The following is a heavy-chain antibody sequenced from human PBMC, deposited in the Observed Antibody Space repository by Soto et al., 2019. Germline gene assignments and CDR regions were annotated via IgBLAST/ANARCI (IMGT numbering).Heavy chain of an antibody. D-gene: IGHD5-18*01. CDR2: IYPGDSDP. J-gene: IGHJ4*02. Sequence: PGESLQISCKGSVYSFTSYCIGWVRQMPGKGLEWLGLIYPGDSDPRYIPSFQGQVTISADKSISTAYLQWSSLKASDTAMYYCARSPTIQLWFDYWGQGTLVTVSS. CDR3: ARSPTIQLWFDY. V-gene: IGHV5-51*01. CDR1: VYSFTSYC.